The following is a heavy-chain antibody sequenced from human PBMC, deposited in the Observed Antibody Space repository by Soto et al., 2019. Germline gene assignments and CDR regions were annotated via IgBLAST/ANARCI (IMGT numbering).Heavy chain of an antibody. CDR1: GYSFTSYW. J-gene: IGHJ3*02. Sequence: PGEALKSSWKGSGYSFTSYWIGWVRQMPGKGLELMVIIYPGDSDTRYSPSFQGQVTISAHKSIRTAYLQWSSLKASDTAMYYCARRSWNPKGSAFDXWGQGTMVTVS. D-gene: IGHD1-1*01. CDR3: ARRSWNPKGSAFDX. CDR2: IYPGDSDT. V-gene: IGHV5-51*01.